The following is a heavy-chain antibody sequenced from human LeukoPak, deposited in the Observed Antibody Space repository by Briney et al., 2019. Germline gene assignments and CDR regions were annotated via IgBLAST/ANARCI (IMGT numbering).Heavy chain of an antibody. CDR1: GFTFSDYS. CDR3: ARGSSTLTRHLDY. Sequence: GGSLRLSCAASGFTFSDYSMTWVRQAPGKGLQFVSIISASGGPGTYNTDAVRGRFTISRDNSKNTLYLQMNSLGAEDTARYYCARGSSTLTRHLDYWGQGTPVTVSS. J-gene: IGHJ4*02. D-gene: IGHD4-17*01. V-gene: IGHV3-23*01. CDR2: ISASGGPGT.